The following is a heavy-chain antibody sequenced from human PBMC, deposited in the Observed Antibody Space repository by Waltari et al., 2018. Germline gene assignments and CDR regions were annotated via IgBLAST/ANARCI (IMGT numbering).Heavy chain of an antibody. D-gene: IGHD2-2*01. J-gene: IGHJ3*02. CDR2: IYYSGST. CDR1: GGSISSYY. V-gene: IGHV4-59*01. CDR3: ARERLVVPAGWLAFDI. Sequence: QVQLQESGPGLVKPSETLSLTCTVSGGSISSYYWSWIRQPPGKGLEWIGYIYYSGSTNSNPSLKSRVTISVDTSKNQFSLKLSSVTAADTAVYYCARERLVVPAGWLAFDIWGQGTMVTVSS.